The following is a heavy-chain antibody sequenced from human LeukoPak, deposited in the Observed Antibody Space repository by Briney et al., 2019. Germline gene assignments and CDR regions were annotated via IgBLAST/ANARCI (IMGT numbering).Heavy chain of an antibody. V-gene: IGHV5-51*01. D-gene: IGHD5-24*01. CDR2: IYPDDSDT. CDR1: GYIFANYW. CDR3: ARPVEMATSPFDY. J-gene: IGHJ4*02. Sequence: ESLKISCKGSGYIFANYWIAWVRQMPGKGLEWMGIIYPDDSDTRYSPSFQGQVTISADKSIATAYLQWSSLKASDTAMYYCARPVEMATSPFDYWGQGTLVTVSS.